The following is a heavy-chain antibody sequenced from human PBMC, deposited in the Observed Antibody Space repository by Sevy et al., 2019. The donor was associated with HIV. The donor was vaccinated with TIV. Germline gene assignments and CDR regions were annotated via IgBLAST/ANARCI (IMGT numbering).Heavy chain of an antibody. CDR1: GFPFSSYS. J-gene: IGHJ4*02. D-gene: IGHD2-2*01. CDR3: ARANCSLTSCYPFDY. V-gene: IGHV3-64*01. Sequence: GGSLRLSCAASGFPFSSYSFYWVRQAPGKGLEYVSAIGSDGETTLYASSVKGRFTISRDNSKNTLYLQMNSLRAEDTAIYFCARANCSLTSCYPFDYWGQGTLVTVSS. CDR2: IGSDGETT.